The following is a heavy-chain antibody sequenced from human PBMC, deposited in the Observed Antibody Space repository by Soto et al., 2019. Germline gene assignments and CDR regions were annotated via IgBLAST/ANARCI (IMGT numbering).Heavy chain of an antibody. CDR1: GYMFTSYG. D-gene: IGHD6-6*01. Sequence: QIQLVQSGGKVKKPGASVEVSCKASGYMFTSYGISWVRQAPGQGLEWMAWISAYNGNKKYAQKFQGRVTMTTDTSKRPVSMELQNLRSDDTAIYYCARTGGGMAARPLDYWGQGTLVTVSS. CDR2: ISAYNGNK. J-gene: IGHJ4*02. CDR3: ARTGGGMAARPLDY. V-gene: IGHV1-18*04.